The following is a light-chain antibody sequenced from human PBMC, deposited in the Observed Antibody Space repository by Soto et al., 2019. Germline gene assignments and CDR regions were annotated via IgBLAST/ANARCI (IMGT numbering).Light chain of an antibody. Sequence: QSVLTQPASVSGSPGQSITISCTGTSSDVGGYNSVSWYRQDPGKAPKLMIYDVTNRPSGVSNRFSGSKSGNTACLTISGLQAEDEADYYCSSFTSSITYVFGTGTKVTVL. CDR1: SSDVGGYNS. CDR2: DVT. CDR3: SSFTSSITYV. J-gene: IGLJ1*01. V-gene: IGLV2-14*01.